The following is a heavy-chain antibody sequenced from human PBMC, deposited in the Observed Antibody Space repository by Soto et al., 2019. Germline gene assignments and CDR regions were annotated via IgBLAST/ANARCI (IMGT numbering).Heavy chain of an antibody. J-gene: IGHJ6*03. CDR3: AKVYYDFWSVKATNYYYYYMDV. D-gene: IGHD3-3*01. CDR2: INPSGGST. V-gene: IGHV1-46*01. Sequence: ASVKVSCKASGYTFTSYYMHWVRQAPGQGLEWMGIINPSGGSTSYAQKFQGRVTMTRDTSTSTVYMELSSLRSEDTAVYYCAKVYYDFWSVKATNYYYYYMDVWGKGTTVTVSS. CDR1: GYTFTSYY.